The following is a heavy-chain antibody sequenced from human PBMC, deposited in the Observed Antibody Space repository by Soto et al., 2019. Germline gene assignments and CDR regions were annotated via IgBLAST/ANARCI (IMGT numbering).Heavy chain of an antibody. V-gene: IGHV1-2*02. D-gene: IGHD6-6*01. CDR2: INPNSGGT. Sequence: ASVKVSCKASGYTFTGYYMHWVRQAPGQGLEWMGWINPNSGGTNYAQKFQGRVTMTRDTSISTAYMELSRLRSDDTAVYYCAVVKQPLYSSSSPYIDPWGQGTLVTVSS. CDR3: AVVKQPLYSSSSPYIDP. J-gene: IGHJ5*02. CDR1: GYTFTGYY.